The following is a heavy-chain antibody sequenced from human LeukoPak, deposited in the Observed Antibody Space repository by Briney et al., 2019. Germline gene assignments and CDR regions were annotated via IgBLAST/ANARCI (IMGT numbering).Heavy chain of an antibody. CDR1: GIRFGDYG. CDR3: AASDHAYCSSISCHFDY. D-gene: IGHD2-2*01. Sequence: GGSLRLSCTVSGIRFGDYGMSWVRQAPGKGPEWIGFIQSKTFGGATQHAASVGGRFTISRDDSESIAYLQMNSLKSDDTAMYYCAASDHAYCSSISCHFDYWGQGTLVTVSS. V-gene: IGHV3-49*04. J-gene: IGHJ4*02. CDR2: IQSKTFGGAT.